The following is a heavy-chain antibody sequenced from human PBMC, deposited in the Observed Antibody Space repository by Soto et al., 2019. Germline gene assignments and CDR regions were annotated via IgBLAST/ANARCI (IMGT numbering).Heavy chain of an antibody. D-gene: IGHD6-13*01. Sequence: QVQLVQSGAEVKKPGASVKVSCKASGYTFTSYDINWVRQATGQGLEWMGWMNPNSGNTGYAQKFQGRVTMTRNTSISTAYMELSSLRSEDTAVYYCARMRGEEYSSSCYFITCYYYGMDVWGQGTTVTVSS. CDR3: ARMRGEEYSSSCYFITCYYYGMDV. V-gene: IGHV1-8*01. CDR1: GYTFTSYD. CDR2: MNPNSGNT. J-gene: IGHJ6*02.